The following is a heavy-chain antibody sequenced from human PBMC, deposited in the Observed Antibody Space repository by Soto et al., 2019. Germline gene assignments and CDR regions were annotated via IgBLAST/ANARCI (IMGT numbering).Heavy chain of an antibody. CDR2: IWYDGSNK. Sequence: GGSLRLSCAASGFTFSSYGMHWVRQAPGKGLEWVAVIWYDGSNKYYADSVKGRFTISRDNSKNTLYLQMNSLRAEDTAVYYCERDRKYYDSGASYNYYYGMDVWGQGTTVTVSS. V-gene: IGHV3-33*01. CDR1: GFTFSSYG. J-gene: IGHJ6*02. CDR3: ERDRKYYDSGASYNYYYGMDV. D-gene: IGHD3-22*01.